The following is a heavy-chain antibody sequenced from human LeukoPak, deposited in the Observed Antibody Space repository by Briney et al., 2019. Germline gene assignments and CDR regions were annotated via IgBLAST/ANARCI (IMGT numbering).Heavy chain of an antibody. CDR3: ARDSDVVVPAATHAPAFDI. CDR2: IYHSGST. J-gene: IGHJ3*02. Sequence: SQTLSLTFTVSGGSISSGGYYWSWIRQPPGKGLEWIGYIYHSGSTYYNPSLKSRVTISVDRSKNQFSLKLSSVTAADTAVYYCARDSDVVVPAATHAPAFDIWGQGTMVTVSS. CDR1: GGSISSGGYY. V-gene: IGHV4-30-2*01. D-gene: IGHD2-2*01.